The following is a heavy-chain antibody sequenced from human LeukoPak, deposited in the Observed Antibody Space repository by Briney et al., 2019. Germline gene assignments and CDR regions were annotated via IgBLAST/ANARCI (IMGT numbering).Heavy chain of an antibody. D-gene: IGHD3-9*01. CDR1: GFTFSSYA. CDR2: ITGSGAST. V-gene: IGHV3-23*01. Sequence: GSLKLSCSASGFTFSSYAMTLVRQAPGKGLEWVSHITGSGASTYYADSVKGRFTISRDNSNNSLYLQMNSLRADDTAVYYCARPHYDILTGYMYYFDYWGQGTLVTVSS. CDR3: ARPHYDILTGYMYYFDY. J-gene: IGHJ4*02.